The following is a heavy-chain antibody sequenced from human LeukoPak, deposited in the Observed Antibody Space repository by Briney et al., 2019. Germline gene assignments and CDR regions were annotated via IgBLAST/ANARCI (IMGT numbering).Heavy chain of an antibody. J-gene: IGHJ4*01. Sequence: GGSLRLSCAASGFTFSGYAMHWVRQAPGKGLEWVAVISYDGSNKYYADSVKGRFTISRDNSKNTLYLQMNSLRAEDTAVYYCARDEDLLFDYWGQGTLVTVSS. CDR2: ISYDGSNK. CDR3: ARDEDLLFDY. CDR1: GFTFSGYA. V-gene: IGHV3-30-3*01. D-gene: IGHD2-15*01.